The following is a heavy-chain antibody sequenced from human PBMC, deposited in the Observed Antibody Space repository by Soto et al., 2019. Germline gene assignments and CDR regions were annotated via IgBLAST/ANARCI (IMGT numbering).Heavy chain of an antibody. CDR1: GFTFSSYG. V-gene: IGHV3-30*18. Sequence: GGSLRLSCAASGFTFSSYGMHWVRQAPGKGLEWVAVISYDGSNKYYADSVKGRFTISRDNSKNTLYLQMNSLRAEDTAVYYCAKGLSNDFDSSGPFDYWGQGTLVTVSS. J-gene: IGHJ4*02. CDR3: AKGLSNDFDSSGPFDY. CDR2: ISYDGSNK. D-gene: IGHD3-22*01.